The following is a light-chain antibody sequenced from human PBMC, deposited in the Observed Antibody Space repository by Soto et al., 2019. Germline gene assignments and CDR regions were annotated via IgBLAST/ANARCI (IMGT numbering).Light chain of an antibody. V-gene: IGKV3D-20*02. J-gene: IGKJ5*01. CDR1: QSVSGSY. CDR3: QQRSNWSIT. Sequence: MVLTQSPGTLALSPGERAALSCRGSQSVSGSYLAWYQQKPGQAPRLLIYDASNRATGIPARFSGSGSGTDFTLTISSLEPEDFAVYYCQQRSNWSITFGQGTRLEIK. CDR2: DAS.